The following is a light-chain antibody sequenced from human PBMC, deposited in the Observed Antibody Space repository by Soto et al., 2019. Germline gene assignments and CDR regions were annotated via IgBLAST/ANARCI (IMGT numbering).Light chain of an antibody. CDR1: QSVGSY. CDR3: QQRTNWPPLT. J-gene: IGKJ4*01. Sequence: EIVLTQSPATLSLSPGERATLSCRASQSVGSYLAWYQQKPGQAPRLLIYDASTRATGIPARFSGSGSGTDFTLTLSSLEPEDFAVYYCQQRTNWPPLTFGGGTKVEVK. CDR2: DAS. V-gene: IGKV3-11*01.